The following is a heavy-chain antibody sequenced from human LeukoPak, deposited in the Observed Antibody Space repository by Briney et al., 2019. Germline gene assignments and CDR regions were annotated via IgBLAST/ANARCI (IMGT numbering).Heavy chain of an antibody. J-gene: IGHJ4*02. CDR3: AKIGSDFWSGYPPLGFFDY. CDR1: GFTFSSYA. D-gene: IGHD3-3*01. CDR2: ISGSGGST. Sequence: PGGSLRLSCAASGFTFSSYAMSWVRQAPGKGLEWVSAISGSGGSTYYADSVKGRFTISRDNSKNTLYLQMNSLRAEDTAVYYCAKIGSDFWSGYPPLGFFDYWGQGTLVTVSS. V-gene: IGHV3-23*01.